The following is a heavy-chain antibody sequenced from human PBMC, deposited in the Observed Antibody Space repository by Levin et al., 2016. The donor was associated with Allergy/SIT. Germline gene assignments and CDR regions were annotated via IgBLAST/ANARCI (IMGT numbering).Heavy chain of an antibody. CDR2: ISSGGNTL. Sequence: GESLKISCAASGFSSSDYYMSWIRQAPGKGLEWVSYISSGGNTLYYADSVKGRFTISRDNAKNSLYLQMNSLRAEDTAVYYCASSFYGSGSCDYWGQGTLVTVSS. D-gene: IGHD3-10*01. CDR3: ASSFYGSGSCDY. CDR1: GFSSSDYY. J-gene: IGHJ4*02. V-gene: IGHV3-11*01.